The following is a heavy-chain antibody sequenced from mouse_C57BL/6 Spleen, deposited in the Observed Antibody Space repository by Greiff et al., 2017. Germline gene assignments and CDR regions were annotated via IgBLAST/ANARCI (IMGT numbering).Heavy chain of an antibody. V-gene: IGHV1-61*01. CDR2: IYPSDSET. CDR1: GYTFTSYW. J-gene: IGHJ2*01. Sequence: QVQLQQPGAELVRPGSSVKLSCKASGYTFTSYWMDWVKQRPGQGLEWIGNIYPSDSETHYNQKFKDKATLTVDKSSSTAYMQLRSLTSEDSAVYFCALITTVVASGYFDYWGQGTTLTVSS. CDR3: ALITTVVASGYFDY. D-gene: IGHD1-1*01.